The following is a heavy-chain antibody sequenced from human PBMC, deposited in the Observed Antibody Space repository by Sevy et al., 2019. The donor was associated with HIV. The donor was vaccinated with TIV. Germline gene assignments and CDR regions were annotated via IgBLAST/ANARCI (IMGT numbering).Heavy chain of an antibody. J-gene: IGHJ6*02. V-gene: IGHV4-59*01. CDR3: ARAYSNYYYAMDV. CDR2: IYYSGRS. Sequence: SETLSLTCTVSGTSISGYYWSWIRQPPGKGLEWIGYIYYSGRSDYNPSLKSRVTISEDTSKNQFSLKLSSVTAADTAVYYCARAYSNYYYAMDVWGQGTTVPVSS. D-gene: IGHD4-4*01. CDR1: GTSISGYY.